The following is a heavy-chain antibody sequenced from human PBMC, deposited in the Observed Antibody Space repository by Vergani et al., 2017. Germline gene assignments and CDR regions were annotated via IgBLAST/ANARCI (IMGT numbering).Heavy chain of an antibody. CDR1: GIIFSSQW. V-gene: IGHV3-7*01. Sequence: EMQLVESGGGVVQPGGSLRLSCAASGIIFSSQWMSWVRQAPGKGLEWVANIKQDGSEQYYVDSVKGRFTISRDNAKNSLYLQLSSLRVEDTAIYYCARGPTSEYWGQGTLVTVSS. J-gene: IGHJ4*02. CDR2: IKQDGSEQ. CDR3: ARGPTSEY.